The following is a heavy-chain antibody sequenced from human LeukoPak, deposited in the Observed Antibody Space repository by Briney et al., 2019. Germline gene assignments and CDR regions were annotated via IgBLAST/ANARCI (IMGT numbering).Heavy chain of an antibody. CDR1: GYTFTGHY. D-gene: IGHD6-13*01. Sequence: ASVKVSCKASGYTFTGHYMNWVRLAPGQGLEWMGWINPNSGGTNYAQKFQGRVTMTRDTSISTAYMELSRLRSDDTAVYYCARDLAPYSSSWYDAWCAFDIWGQGTMVTVSS. J-gene: IGHJ3*02. V-gene: IGHV1-2*02. CDR3: ARDLAPYSSSWYDAWCAFDI. CDR2: INPNSGGT.